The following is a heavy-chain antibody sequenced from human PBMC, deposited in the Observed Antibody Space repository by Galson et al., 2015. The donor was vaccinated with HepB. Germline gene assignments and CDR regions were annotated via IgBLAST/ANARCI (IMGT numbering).Heavy chain of an antibody. J-gene: IGHJ4*02. D-gene: IGHD5-24*01. CDR2: IYHSGDA. CDR3: ARDWIRDGASYYFDY. Sequence: ETLSLTCAVSGASIRTLDWWSWVRQSPGKRLEWIGQIYHSGDANYNPSFKSRVTMSVDTSRNQFSLKLSSVTAADTAIYYCARDWIRDGASYYFDYWGQGTLVTVSS. CDR1: GASIRTLDW. V-gene: IGHV4/OR15-8*01.